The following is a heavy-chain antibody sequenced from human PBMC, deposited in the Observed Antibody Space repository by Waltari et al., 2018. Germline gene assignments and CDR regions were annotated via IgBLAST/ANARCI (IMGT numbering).Heavy chain of an antibody. V-gene: IGHV3-7*01. CDR3: ARSVVVTDDY. CDR2: IKQDGSDK. Sequence: EVQLVESGGGLVQLGGCLRPSCAASGFSLSSSWMSWVRQAPGKGLVWVANIKQDGSDKYYVDSVKGLFTISRDNAKNSLYLQMNSLRAEDTAVYYCARSVVVTDDYWGQGTLVTVSS. D-gene: IGHD2-21*02. CDR1: GFSLSSSW. J-gene: IGHJ4*02.